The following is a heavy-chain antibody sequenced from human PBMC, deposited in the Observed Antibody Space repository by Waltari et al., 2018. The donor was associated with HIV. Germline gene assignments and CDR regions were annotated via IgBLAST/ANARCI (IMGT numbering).Heavy chain of an antibody. J-gene: IGHJ6*02. CDR2: FDPEDDET. CDR1: GYTLPELS. Sequence: QVQLIQSGAEVKKPGASVKVSCKVFGYTLPELSIHWVRQAPGKGLEWMGGFDPEDDETIYAQKFQGRVTMTEDTSTDSAYMELSSLTSEDTAVYYCATGGGTTSIQLYDLDVWGQGTTVTVSS. V-gene: IGHV1-24*01. CDR3: ATGGGTTSIQLYDLDV. D-gene: IGHD1-26*01.